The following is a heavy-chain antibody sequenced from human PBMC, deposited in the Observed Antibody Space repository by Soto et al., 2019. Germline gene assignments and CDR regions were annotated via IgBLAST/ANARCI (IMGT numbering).Heavy chain of an antibody. J-gene: IGHJ3*02. V-gene: IGHV4-31*03. CDR3: ARAHYYDSSGYYDAFDI. Sequence: QVQLQESGPGLVKPSQTLSLTCTVSGGSISSGGYYWSWIRQHPGKGLERIGYIYYSGSTYYNPSLKSRVTISVDTSKNQFSLKLSSVTAADTAVYYCARAHYYDSSGYYDAFDIWGQGTMVTVSS. CDR1: GGSISSGGYY. D-gene: IGHD3-22*01. CDR2: IYYSGST.